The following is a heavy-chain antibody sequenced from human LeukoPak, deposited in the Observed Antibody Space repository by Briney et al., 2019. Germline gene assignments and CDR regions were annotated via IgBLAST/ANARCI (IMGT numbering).Heavy chain of an antibody. V-gene: IGHV4-39*07. Sequence: KPSETLSLTCTVSGGSISSGGYYWSWIRQHPGKGLEWIGEIYHSGSTNYNPSLKSRVTISVDKSKNQFSLKLSSVTAADTAVYYCARAVVPAAAYYYYGMDVWGQGTTVTVSS. CDR3: ARAVVPAAAYYYYGMDV. J-gene: IGHJ6*02. D-gene: IGHD2-2*01. CDR1: GGSISSGGYY. CDR2: IYHSGST.